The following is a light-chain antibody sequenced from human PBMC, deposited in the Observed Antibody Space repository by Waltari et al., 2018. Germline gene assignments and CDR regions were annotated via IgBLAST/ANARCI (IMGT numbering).Light chain of an antibody. CDR2: GAS. CDR1: QSVSRA. V-gene: IGKV3-20*01. CDR3: QHYVRLPVT. J-gene: IGKJ1*01. Sequence: EIELTQSPGTLSLSPGERVTLSCRASQSVSRALAWYQQKPGHAPRLLLYGASTRATGIPDRFSGSGSGTDFSITISRLEPEDFAVYYCQHYVRLPVTFGQGTKVELK.